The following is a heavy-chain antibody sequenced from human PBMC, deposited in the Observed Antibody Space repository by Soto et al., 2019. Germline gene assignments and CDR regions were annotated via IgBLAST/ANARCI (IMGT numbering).Heavy chain of an antibody. J-gene: IGHJ6*03. CDR1: GFTFSSYA. V-gene: IGHV3-23*01. Sequence: GGSLRLSCAASGFTFSSYAMSWVRQAPGKGLEWVSAISGSGGSTYYAGSVKGRFTISRDNSKNTLYLQMNSLRAEDTAVYYCAKVPRDYYYYYYMDVWGKGTTVTVSS. CDR3: AKVPRDYYYYYYMDV. CDR2: ISGSGGST.